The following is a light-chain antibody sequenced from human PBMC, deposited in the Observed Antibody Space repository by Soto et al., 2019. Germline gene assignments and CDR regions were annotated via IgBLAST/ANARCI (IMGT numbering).Light chain of an antibody. CDR1: TGAVTSGHY. CDR3: LLTYSDAVV. J-gene: IGLJ3*02. CDR2: DIS. V-gene: IGLV7-46*01. Sequence: QAVVTQEPSLTVSPGGTVTLTCGSSTGAVTSGHYPYWFQQKPGQAPRTLIYDISKKHSWTPARFSGSLLGDKAALTLSGVQPDDEAEYYCLLTYSDAVVFGGGTKLTVL.